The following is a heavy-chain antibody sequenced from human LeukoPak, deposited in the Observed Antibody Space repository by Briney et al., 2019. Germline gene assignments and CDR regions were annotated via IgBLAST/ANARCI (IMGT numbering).Heavy chain of an antibody. J-gene: IGHJ4*02. CDR1: GFTFNTYG. CDR2: ISYDGSNE. V-gene: IGHV3-30*18. D-gene: IGHD1-1*01. CDR3: VKVSDNFQFDY. Sequence: GGSLRLSCAASGFTFNTYGMHWVRQAPGKGLEWVAVISYDGSNEYYADSVKGRFTISRDNSKSTLYLQMNSLRAEDTAVYYCVKVSDNFQFDYWGQGTLVTVSS.